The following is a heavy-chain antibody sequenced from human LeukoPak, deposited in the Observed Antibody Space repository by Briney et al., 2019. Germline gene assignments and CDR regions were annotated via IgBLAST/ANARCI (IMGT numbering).Heavy chain of an antibody. CDR2: IYYSGTT. CDR1: GDSISGFY. V-gene: IGHV4-59*01. J-gene: IGHJ6*03. CDR3: ARATYCSGGSCYHGAGYYYMDV. Sequence: PSETLSLTCTVSGDSISGFYWSWIRQPPGKGLEWIGYIYYSGTTNYNPSLKSRLTIPVDTSKNQFSLKLGSVTAADTAVYYCARATYCSGGSCYHGAGYYYMDVWGKGTTVTVSS. D-gene: IGHD2-15*01.